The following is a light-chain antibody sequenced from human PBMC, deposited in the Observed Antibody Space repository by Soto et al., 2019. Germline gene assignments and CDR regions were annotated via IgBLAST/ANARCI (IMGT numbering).Light chain of an antibody. CDR2: SNN. Sequence: VLTQPPSASGTPGQRVTISCSGSSSNIGSNTVNWYQQLPGTAPKLLTYSNNQRPSGVPDRFSGSKSGTSASLAISGLQSEDEADYYCAARDDSLNGYVFGTGTKVTVL. J-gene: IGLJ1*01. CDR3: AARDDSLNGYV. CDR1: SSNIGSNT. V-gene: IGLV1-44*01.